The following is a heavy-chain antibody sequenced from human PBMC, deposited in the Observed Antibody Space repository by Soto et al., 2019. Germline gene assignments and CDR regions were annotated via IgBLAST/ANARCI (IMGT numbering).Heavy chain of an antibody. CDR1: GGSISGYY. J-gene: IGHJ4*02. D-gene: IGHD2-15*01. CDR2: IYYSGST. Sequence: SETLSLTCTVSGGSISGYYWSWIRQSPEKGLEYIGYIYYSGSTYYNPSLKSRVTISVDTSKNQFSLKLSSVTAADTAVYYCARERADGGKIYWGQGTLVTVSS. CDR3: ARERADGGKIY. V-gene: IGHV4-59*12.